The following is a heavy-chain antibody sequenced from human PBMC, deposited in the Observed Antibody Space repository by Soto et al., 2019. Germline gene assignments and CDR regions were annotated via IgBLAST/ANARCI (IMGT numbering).Heavy chain of an antibody. D-gene: IGHD6-19*01. J-gene: IGHJ4*02. CDR3: VKGGQWLILGGSGLGH. CDR2: TSYDGRNT. CDR1: GFTFSRYG. V-gene: IGHV3-30*18. Sequence: QVQLVESGGGVVQPGRSLRLSCAAPGFTFSRYGMHWVRQAPGKGLEWVEATSYDGRNTYYADSVKGRFTSSRDNSNSTLSLQMNSLRREDTAVYYCVKGGQWLILGGSGLGHWGQGILVTVSS.